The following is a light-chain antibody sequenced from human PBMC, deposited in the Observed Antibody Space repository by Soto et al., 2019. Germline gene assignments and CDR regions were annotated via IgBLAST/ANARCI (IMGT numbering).Light chain of an antibody. Sequence: DIQMTQSPSTLSASVGDTVTVTCRASQDIAIYLAWYQQKPGEAPKLLIYAASTLYGGVPSRFSGSGSGTDFALTITSLQAEDFATYYCQQLRMYPSTFGGGTKVDNK. V-gene: IGKV1-9*01. CDR1: QDIAIY. CDR3: QQLRMYPST. J-gene: IGKJ4*01. CDR2: AAS.